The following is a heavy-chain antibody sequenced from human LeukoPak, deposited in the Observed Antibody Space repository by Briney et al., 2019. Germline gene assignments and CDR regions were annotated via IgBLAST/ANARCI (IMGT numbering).Heavy chain of an antibody. V-gene: IGHV3-33*06. Sequence: GGSLRLSCAASGFTFSSYGMHWVRQAPGKGLEWVAVIWYDGSNKYYADSVKGRFTISRDNSKNTLYLQMSSLRAEDTAVYYCAKGTAVAGTAYYFDYWGQGTLVTVSS. CDR1: GFTFSSYG. CDR2: IWYDGSNK. CDR3: AKGTAVAGTAYYFDY. D-gene: IGHD6-19*01. J-gene: IGHJ4*02.